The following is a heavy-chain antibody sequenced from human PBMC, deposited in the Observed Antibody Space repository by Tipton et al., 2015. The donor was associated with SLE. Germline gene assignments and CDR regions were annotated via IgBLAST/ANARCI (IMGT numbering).Heavy chain of an antibody. CDR3: AKDARDYID. J-gene: IGHJ4*02. CDR2: IYSGGST. D-gene: IGHD3-16*01. Sequence: SLRLSCAASGFTFSSYGMHWVRQAPGKGLEWVSVIYSGGSTYYADSVKGRFTISRDNSKNTLYLQMNSLRAEDTAVYYCAKDARDYIDWGQGTLVTVSS. CDR1: GFTFSSYG. V-gene: IGHV3-NL1*01.